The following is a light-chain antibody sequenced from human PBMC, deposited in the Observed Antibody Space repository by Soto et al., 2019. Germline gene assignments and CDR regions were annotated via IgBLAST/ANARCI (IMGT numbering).Light chain of an antibody. V-gene: IGLV2-11*01. Sequence: QSALTQPRSVSGSPGQSVTISCTGTSSDVGGYNYVSWYQQHPGIAPKLLIYDVSKGPSGVPDRFSGSKSGNTASLTISGLQAEDEADYYCCSYAGRSWVFGGGTKVTVL. J-gene: IGLJ3*02. CDR1: SSDVGGYNY. CDR3: CSYAGRSWV. CDR2: DVS.